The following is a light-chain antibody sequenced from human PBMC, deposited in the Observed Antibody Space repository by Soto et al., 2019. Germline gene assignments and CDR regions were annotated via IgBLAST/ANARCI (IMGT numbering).Light chain of an antibody. CDR3: CSYAGSYTKV. J-gene: IGLJ2*01. V-gene: IGLV2-11*01. CDR2: EVN. CDR1: SRDVGGYNY. Sequence: QSALTQPRSVSGSPGQSVTISCTGTSRDVGGYNYVSWYQHHPGTAPKFIIFEVNNRPSGVPDRFSGSKSGNTASLTISGLQAEDEADYYCCSYAGSYTKVFGGGTKLTVL.